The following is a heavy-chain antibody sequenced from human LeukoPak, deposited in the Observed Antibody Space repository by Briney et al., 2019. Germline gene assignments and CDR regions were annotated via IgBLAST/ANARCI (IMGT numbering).Heavy chain of an antibody. Sequence: ASVKVSCKASGYTFTSYAMNWVRQAPGQGLEWMGWINTNTGNPTYAQGFTGRFVFSLDTSVSTAYLQISSLKAEDTAVYYCARPYSNWRAYYYYGMDVWGQGTTVTVSS. J-gene: IGHJ6*02. V-gene: IGHV7-4-1*02. CDR2: INTNTGNP. CDR1: GYTFTSYA. CDR3: ARPYSNWRAYYYYGMDV. D-gene: IGHD4-11*01.